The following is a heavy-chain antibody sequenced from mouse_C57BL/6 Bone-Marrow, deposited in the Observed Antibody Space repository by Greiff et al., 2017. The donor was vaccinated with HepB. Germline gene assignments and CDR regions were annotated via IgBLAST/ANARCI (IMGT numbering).Heavy chain of an antibody. D-gene: IGHD2-1*01. J-gene: IGHJ4*01. CDR3: ARHGSLLYGAMDY. Sequence: DVMLVESGGGLVQPGGSLKLSCAASGFTFSDYYMYWVRQTPEKRLEWVAYISNGGGSTYYPDTVKGRFTISRDNAKNTLYLQVSRLESEDTAMYYCARHGSLLYGAMDYWGQGTSVTVSS. CDR2: ISNGGGST. V-gene: IGHV5-12*01. CDR1: GFTFSDYY.